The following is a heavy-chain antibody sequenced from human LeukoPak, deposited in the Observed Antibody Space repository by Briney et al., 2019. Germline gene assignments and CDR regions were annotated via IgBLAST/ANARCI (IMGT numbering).Heavy chain of an antibody. D-gene: IGHD3-16*01. V-gene: IGHV3-23*01. CDR2: ISGSGGST. CDR3: ARDGGTDWYDP. Sequence: PGGSLRLSCAASGFTFSSYAMSWVRQAPGKGLEWVSGISGSGGSTYYADSVKGRFTISRDNAKNSIYLQMNSLRVEDTAIYYCARDGGTDWYDPWGQGTLVSVSS. CDR1: GFTFSSYA. J-gene: IGHJ5*02.